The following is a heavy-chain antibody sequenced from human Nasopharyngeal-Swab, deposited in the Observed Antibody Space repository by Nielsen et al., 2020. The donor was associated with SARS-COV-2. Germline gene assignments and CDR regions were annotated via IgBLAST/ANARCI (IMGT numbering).Heavy chain of an antibody. D-gene: IGHD3-22*01. CDR2: ISGSGGST. V-gene: IGHV3-23*01. J-gene: IGHJ4*02. CDR1: GFTFSTYA. CDR3: AKRDDYYESSGLGD. Sequence: GESLKISCAASGFTFSTYAMYWVRQPPAKGLEWVSIISGSGGSTYYADSVKSRFTISRDNSKNTLYLQMNSLRAEDTAVYYCAKRDDYYESSGLGDWGQGTLVTVSS.